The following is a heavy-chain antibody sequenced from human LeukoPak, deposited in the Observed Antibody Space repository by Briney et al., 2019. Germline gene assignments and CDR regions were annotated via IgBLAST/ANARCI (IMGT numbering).Heavy chain of an antibody. D-gene: IGHD3-22*01. CDR2: INPNSGGT. CDR1: GYTFTGYY. Sequence: GASVKISCKASGYTFTGYYMHWVRQAPGQGLEWMGWINPNSGGTNYAQKFQGRVTMTRDTSISTAYMELSRLRSDDTAVYYCARDHITMILVVGFDPWGQGTLVTVSS. CDR3: ARDHITMILVVGFDP. J-gene: IGHJ5*02. V-gene: IGHV1-2*02.